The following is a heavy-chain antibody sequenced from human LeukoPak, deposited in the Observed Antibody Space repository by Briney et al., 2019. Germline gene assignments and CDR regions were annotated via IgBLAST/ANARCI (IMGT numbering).Heavy chain of an antibody. V-gene: IGHV3-23*01. CDR2: ISGSGGSI. Sequence: GGSLRLSCAASGFTFSSYAMNWVRQAPGKGLDWVSTISGSGGSIYYADSVKGRFTISRDNSKNTLYLQMNSLRAEDTAVYYCAKFENDYVWGSFNDWGQGTLVTVSS. CDR3: AKFENDYVWGSFND. J-gene: IGHJ4*02. D-gene: IGHD3-16*01. CDR1: GFTFSSYA.